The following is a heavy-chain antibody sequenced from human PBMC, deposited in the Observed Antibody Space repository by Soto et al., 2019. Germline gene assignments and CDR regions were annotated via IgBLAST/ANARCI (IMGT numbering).Heavy chain of an antibody. CDR3: AKDLGSCSSTSCSLGEYYYYMDV. CDR2: ISGSGGST. D-gene: IGHD2-2*01. Sequence: GGSLRLSCAASGFTFSSYAMSWVRQAPGKGLEWVSAISGSGGSTYYADSVKGRFTISRDNSKNTLYRQMNSLRAEDTAVYYCAKDLGSCSSTSCSLGEYYYYMDVWGKGTTVTVSS. V-gene: IGHV3-23*01. J-gene: IGHJ6*03. CDR1: GFTFSSYA.